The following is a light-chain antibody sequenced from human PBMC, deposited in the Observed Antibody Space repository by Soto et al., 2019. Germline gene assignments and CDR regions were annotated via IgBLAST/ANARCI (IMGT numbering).Light chain of an antibody. CDR1: QSISNY. Sequence: DIQMTQSPSSLSASVGDRVTITCRASQSISNYLNWYQQKPGKAPKLLIYTASTLQSGVPSRFSGSGSGTDFTLTISSLQPEDFATYSCQQSYSATTFGGGTKVEIK. CDR2: TAS. J-gene: IGKJ4*01. CDR3: QQSYSATT. V-gene: IGKV1-39*01.